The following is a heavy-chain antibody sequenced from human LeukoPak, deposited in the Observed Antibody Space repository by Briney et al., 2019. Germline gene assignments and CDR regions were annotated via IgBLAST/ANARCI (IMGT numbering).Heavy chain of an antibody. J-gene: IGHJ4*02. CDR2: IWYDGSNK. Sequence: GGSLRLSCAASGFTFSSYGMHWVRQAPGKGLEWVAVIWYDGSNKYYADSVKGRFTISRDNSKNTLYLQMNSLRAEDTAVYYCARDYYDSSGYYYGTDYWGQGTLVTVSS. CDR1: GFTFSSYG. V-gene: IGHV3-33*01. D-gene: IGHD3-22*01. CDR3: ARDYYDSSGYYYGTDY.